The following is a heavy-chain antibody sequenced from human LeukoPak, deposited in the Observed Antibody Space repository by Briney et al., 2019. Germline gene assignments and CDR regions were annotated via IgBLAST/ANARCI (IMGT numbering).Heavy chain of an antibody. Sequence: SETLSLTCTVSGGSISSYYWSWIRQPPGKGLEWIGYIYYSGSTNYNPSLKSRVTISVDTSKNQFSLKLSSVTAADTAVYYCARSDYGNYYFDYWGQGTLVAVSS. V-gene: IGHV4-59*08. J-gene: IGHJ4*02. CDR3: ARSDYGNYYFDY. CDR2: IYYSGST. CDR1: GGSISSYY. D-gene: IGHD4-11*01.